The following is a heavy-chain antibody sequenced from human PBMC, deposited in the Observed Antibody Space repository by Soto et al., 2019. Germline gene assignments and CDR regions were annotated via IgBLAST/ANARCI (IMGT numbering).Heavy chain of an antibody. V-gene: IGHV4-31*03. CDR1: GGSISSGGYY. J-gene: IGHJ3*02. D-gene: IGHD2-15*01. Sequence: SETLSLTCTVSGGSISSGGYYWSWIRQHPGKGLEWIGYIYYSGSTYYNPSLKSRVTISVDTSKNQFSLKLSSVTAADTAVYYCATGTYCSGGSCYVIGAFDIWGQGTMVTVSS. CDR3: ATGTYCSGGSCYVIGAFDI. CDR2: IYYSGST.